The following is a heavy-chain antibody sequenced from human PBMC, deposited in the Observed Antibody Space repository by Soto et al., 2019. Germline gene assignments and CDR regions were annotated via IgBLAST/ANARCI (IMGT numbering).Heavy chain of an antibody. Sequence: LSLTCTVSGGSISSYYWSWIRQPPGKGLEWIGYIYYSGSTNYNPSLKSRVTISVDTSKNQFSLKLSSVTAADTAVYYCARTKDYDDCIDLWGQGTLVTVSS. CDR2: IYYSGST. D-gene: IGHD3-22*01. CDR3: ARTKDYDDCIDL. J-gene: IGHJ4*02. V-gene: IGHV4-59*12. CDR1: GGSISSYY.